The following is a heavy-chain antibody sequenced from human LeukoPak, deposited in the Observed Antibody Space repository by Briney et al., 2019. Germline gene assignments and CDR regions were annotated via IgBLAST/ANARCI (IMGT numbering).Heavy chain of an antibody. CDR3: ARGVYIAAAQYGY. J-gene: IGHJ4*02. CDR1: GGSISSDY. Sequence: PSETLSLTCTVSGGSISSDYWSWIRQPPAKGLEWIGYIYYSGTTNYNPSLKSRVTISVDTSKNQFSLKLSSVTAADTAVYYCARGVYIAAAQYGYWGQGTLVTVSS. D-gene: IGHD6-13*01. CDR2: IYYSGTT. V-gene: IGHV4-59*01.